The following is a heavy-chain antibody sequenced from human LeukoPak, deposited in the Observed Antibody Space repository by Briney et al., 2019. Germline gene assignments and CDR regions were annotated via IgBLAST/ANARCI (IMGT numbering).Heavy chain of an antibody. V-gene: IGHV3-21*01. CDR3: ARDHYSRNDH. J-gene: IGHJ4*02. CDR1: GFTFSSYS. Sequence: GGSLRLSCAASGFTFSSYSMNWVRQAPGKGLEWVSSISSSSSYIYYAGSVKGRFTISRDNAENSVYLQMNSLRDDDTALYYCARDHYSRNDHWGQGTLVTVSS. CDR2: ISSSSSYI. D-gene: IGHD6-13*01.